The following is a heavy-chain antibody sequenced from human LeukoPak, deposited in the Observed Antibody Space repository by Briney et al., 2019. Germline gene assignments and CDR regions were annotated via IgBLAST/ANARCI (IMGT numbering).Heavy chain of an antibody. CDR2: ISYDGSNK. Sequence: GVSLRLSCAASGFTFSSYGMHWVRQAPGKGLEWVAVISYDGSNKYYADSVKGRFTISRDNSENTLYLQMNSLRAEDTAVYYCAKDSSYYYDSNGYFDYWGQGTLVTVSS. J-gene: IGHJ4*02. CDR3: AKDSSYYYDSNGYFDY. CDR1: GFTFSSYG. D-gene: IGHD3-22*01. V-gene: IGHV3-30*18.